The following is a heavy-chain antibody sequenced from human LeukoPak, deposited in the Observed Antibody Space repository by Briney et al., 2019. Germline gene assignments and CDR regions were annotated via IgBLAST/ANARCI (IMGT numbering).Heavy chain of an antibody. CDR1: GXSISSGDYY. Sequence: SQTLSLTCTVSGXSISSGDYYWSWIRQPPGKGLEWIGYIYYSGSTYYNSSLQSRVTISGNTSKNQFSLKLSSVTAADTAVYYCARGVSFYDNSGYYYWGQGTLVTVSS. V-gene: IGHV4-30-4*01. CDR3: ARGVSFYDNSGYYY. D-gene: IGHD3-22*01. J-gene: IGHJ4*02. CDR2: IYYSGST.